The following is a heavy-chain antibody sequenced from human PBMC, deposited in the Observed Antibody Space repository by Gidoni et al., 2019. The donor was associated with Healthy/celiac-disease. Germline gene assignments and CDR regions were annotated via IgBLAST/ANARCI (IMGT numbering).Heavy chain of an antibody. CDR2: IIPILGIA. D-gene: IGHD4-17*01. CDR1: GGTFSSYT. V-gene: IGHV1-69*08. Sequence: QVQLVQSGAEVKKPGSSAKVSCKASGGTFSSYTISWVRQAPGQGLEWMGRIIPILGIANYAQKFQGRVTITADKSTSTAYMELSSLRSEDTAVYYCARDRDYGDYSDYWGQGTLVTVSS. J-gene: IGHJ4*02. CDR3: ARDRDYGDYSDY.